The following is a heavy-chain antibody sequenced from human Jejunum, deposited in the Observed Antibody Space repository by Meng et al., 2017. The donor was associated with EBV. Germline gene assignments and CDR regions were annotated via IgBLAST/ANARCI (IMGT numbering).Heavy chain of an antibody. D-gene: IGHD5-24*01. J-gene: IGHJ4*01. V-gene: IGHV1-18*01. CDR2: ISPYNGNT. CDR3: AREGSGDGYNFDY. CDR1: GYTFTNYG. Sequence: QVQLVQSGAEVKKPGASVKVACKASGYTFTNYGISWVRQAPGQGLEWMGSISPYNGNTYDAQKFQGRVTMTTDTSTSTAYMELRSLRSDDTAVYYCAREGSGDGYNFDYWGHGTLVTVSS.